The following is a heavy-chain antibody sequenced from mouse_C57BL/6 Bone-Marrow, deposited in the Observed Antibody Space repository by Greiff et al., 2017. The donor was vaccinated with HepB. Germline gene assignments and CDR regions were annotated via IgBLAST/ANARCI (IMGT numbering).Heavy chain of an antibody. V-gene: IGHV14-4*01. Sequence: EVQLQQSGAELVRPGASVKLSCTASGFNIKDDYMHWVKQRTEQGLEWIGWIDPENGDTEYASKFQGKATITADTSSNTAYLQLSSLTSEDTAVYYCTTAYYSNYVSVLWFAYWGQGTLVTVSA. CDR1: GFNIKDDY. D-gene: IGHD2-5*01. CDR3: TTAYYSNYVSVLWFAY. CDR2: IDPENGDT. J-gene: IGHJ3*01.